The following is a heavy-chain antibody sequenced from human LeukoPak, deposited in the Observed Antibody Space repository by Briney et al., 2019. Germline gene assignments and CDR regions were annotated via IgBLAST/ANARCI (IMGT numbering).Heavy chain of an antibody. Sequence: LPGGSLRLSCVASGFTFGDVVMSWVRQAPGKGLEWVSAISYNGASTDYADSVKGRFAISRDNSKNTLYLQMNSLRAEDTAVYYWARRTGGTKDYWGPGTQVTVSS. D-gene: IGHD7-27*01. CDR1: GFTFGDVV. CDR3: ARRTGGTKDY. CDR2: ISYNGAST. V-gene: IGHV3-23*01. J-gene: IGHJ4*02.